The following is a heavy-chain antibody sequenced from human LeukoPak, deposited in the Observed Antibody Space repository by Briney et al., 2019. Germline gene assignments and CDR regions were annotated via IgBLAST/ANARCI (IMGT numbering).Heavy chain of an antibody. CDR3: ARDIEVTTMVRGVRRGYYYYYGMDV. D-gene: IGHD3-10*01. V-gene: IGHV1-69*06. CDR1: GGTFSSYA. J-gene: IGHJ6*04. Sequence: GSGVKVSCKASGGTFSSYAISRLRQAPGQGLEWTGGVIPILGTANYAQKFQGRVTITADKSTSTAYMELSSLRSEDTAVYYCARDIEVTTMVRGVRRGYYYYYGMDVWGKGTTVTVSS. CDR2: VIPILGTA.